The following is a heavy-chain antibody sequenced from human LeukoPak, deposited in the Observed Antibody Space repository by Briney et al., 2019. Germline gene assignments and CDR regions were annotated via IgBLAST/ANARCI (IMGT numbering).Heavy chain of an antibody. CDR2: IYYSGST. CDR1: GGSISSTTYY. CDR3: ARRGRPAARYNWFDP. D-gene: IGHD2-2*01. Sequence: SETLSLTCTVSGGSISSTTYYWGWIRQPPGKGLEWIGSIYYSGSTYYNPSLKSRVTISVDTSKNQLSLKLRYRLSADDAADYCARRGRPAARYNWFDPWGQGTLVTVSS. V-gene: IGHV4-39*01. J-gene: IGHJ5*02.